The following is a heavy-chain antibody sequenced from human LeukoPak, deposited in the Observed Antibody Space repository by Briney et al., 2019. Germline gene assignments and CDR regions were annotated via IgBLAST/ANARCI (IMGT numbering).Heavy chain of an antibody. J-gene: IGHJ4*02. V-gene: IGHV1-69*13. CDR2: IIPAFGTP. CDR1: RDIFSSYT. CDR3: ASIALAGADFGS. Sequence: SVKVSCKAPRDIFSSYTLTWVRQAPGQGLEWMVGIIPAFGTPHYAQKFRGRLTMTLDESTSTAYMELSSLRSEDTAVYYCASIALAGADFGSWGQGTLVVVSS. D-gene: IGHD6-19*01.